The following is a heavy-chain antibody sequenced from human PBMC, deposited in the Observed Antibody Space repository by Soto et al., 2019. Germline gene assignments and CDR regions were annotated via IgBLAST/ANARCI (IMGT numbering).Heavy chain of an antibody. Sequence: EVQLVESGGGLVQPGGSLRLSCAASGFAVSNFWMSWVRQVPGKGLQWVAIIQQDGSEKYYVDSVKGRFTISRDNTKNSLYLHMNSLRAEDTAVYYCAKVRRWEDYFDYWGQGTLVTVSS. V-gene: IGHV3-7*02. J-gene: IGHJ4*02. CDR3: AKVRRWEDYFDY. CDR1: GFAVSNFW. D-gene: IGHD1-26*01. CDR2: IQQDGSEK.